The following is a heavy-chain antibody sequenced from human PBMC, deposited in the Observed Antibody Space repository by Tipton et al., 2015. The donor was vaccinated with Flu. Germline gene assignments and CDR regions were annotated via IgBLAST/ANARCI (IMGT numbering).Heavy chain of an antibody. CDR1: GASINSNF. CDR2: IYSGGST. Sequence: TLSLTCTVSGASINSNFWSWIRQSPGKGLEWIGYIYSGGSTKYNPYFESRVTMSIDTSKNQFSLRVTSVTAADTAVYFCVRDPSISYINWFDPWGQGTRVTVSS. D-gene: IGHD2-2*01. CDR3: VRDPSISYINWFDP. J-gene: IGHJ5*02. V-gene: IGHV4-4*08.